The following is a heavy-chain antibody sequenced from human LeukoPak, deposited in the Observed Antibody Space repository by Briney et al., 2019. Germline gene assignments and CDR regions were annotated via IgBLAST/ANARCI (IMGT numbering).Heavy chain of an antibody. CDR3: ARGGNSGYAV. CDR1: GGSISSYY. CDR2: IYYSGST. V-gene: IGHV4-59*12. D-gene: IGHD5-12*01. Sequence: ASETLSLTCTVSGGSISSYYWSWIRQPPGKGLEWIGYIYYSGSTNYNPSLKSRVTISVDTSKNQFSLKLSSVTAADTAVYYCARGGNSGYAVWGQGTLVTVSS. J-gene: IGHJ4*02.